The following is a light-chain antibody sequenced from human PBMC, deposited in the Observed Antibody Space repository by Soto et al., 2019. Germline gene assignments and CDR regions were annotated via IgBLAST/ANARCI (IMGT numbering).Light chain of an antibody. Sequence: DIQMTQSPFSLSASVGDRVTISCRPSQNIKNYYKWYQQRPAKAPTILIFAASTLQSGVPSRFSGSGSGTDSPHTIRSLQPEDFASYYCQQSYSTRLTFGGGTKVEI. CDR2: AAS. CDR1: QNIKNY. CDR3: QQSYSTRLT. J-gene: IGKJ4*02. V-gene: IGKV1-39*01.